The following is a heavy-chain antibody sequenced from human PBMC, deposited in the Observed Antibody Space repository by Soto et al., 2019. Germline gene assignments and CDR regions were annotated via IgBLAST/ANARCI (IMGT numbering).Heavy chain of an antibody. Sequence: QVQLQESGPGLVKPSQTLSLTCTVSGGSISSGGYYWSWIRQHPGKGLEWIGYIYYSGSTYYNPSLTRRFTXPXAXSXHQFSLKLSSVTAADTAVYYCARDLQYSRLFYGMDVWGQGTTVTVSS. D-gene: IGHD6-13*01. CDR1: GGSISSGGYY. CDR3: ARDLQYSRLFYGMDV. V-gene: IGHV4-31*03. CDR2: IYYSGST. J-gene: IGHJ6*02.